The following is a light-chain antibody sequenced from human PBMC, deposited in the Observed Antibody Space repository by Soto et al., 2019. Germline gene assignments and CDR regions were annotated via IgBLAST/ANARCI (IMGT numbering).Light chain of an antibody. Sequence: DIQMTQSPSSLYASVGDRVTITCRASQAISNYLAWYQQKSGQVPKLLIYAASTLQSGVPSRFSGSVSGTDFTLTINSLQPEDVATDYCEKYNSAPRTLGQGTKVDIK. CDR3: EKYNSAPRT. CDR2: AAS. V-gene: IGKV1-27*01. J-gene: IGKJ1*01. CDR1: QAISNY.